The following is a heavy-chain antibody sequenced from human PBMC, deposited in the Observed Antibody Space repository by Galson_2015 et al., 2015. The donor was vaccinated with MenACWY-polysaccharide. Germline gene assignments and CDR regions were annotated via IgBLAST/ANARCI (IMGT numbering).Heavy chain of an antibody. CDR1: GYTFTSYA. J-gene: IGHJ4*02. CDR2: INAGNGNT. Sequence: SVKVSCKASGYTFTSYAMHWVRQAPGQRLEWMGWINAGNGNTKYSQKFQGRVTITRDTSASTAYMELSSLRSEDTAVYYCARDVDIVATILDHWGQGTLVTVSS. CDR3: ARDVDIVATILDH. D-gene: IGHD5-12*01. V-gene: IGHV1-3*01.